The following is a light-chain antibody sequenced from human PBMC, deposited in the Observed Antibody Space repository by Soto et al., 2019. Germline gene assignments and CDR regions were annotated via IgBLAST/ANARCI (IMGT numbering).Light chain of an antibody. J-gene: IGKJ4*01. CDR2: GAS. CDR3: QQYGSSPVT. Sequence: EIVLTQSPGNLSLSPGESATLSCRASQSVSSSYLAWYQQKPGQAPRLLIYGASSRATGIPDRFSGSGSGTDFTLTSSRLEPEDFAVYYCQQYGSSPVTFGGGTKVDIK. CDR1: QSVSSSY. V-gene: IGKV3-20*01.